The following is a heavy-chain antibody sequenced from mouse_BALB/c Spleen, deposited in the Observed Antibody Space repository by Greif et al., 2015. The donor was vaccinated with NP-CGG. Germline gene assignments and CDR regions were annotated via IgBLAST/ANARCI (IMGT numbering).Heavy chain of an antibody. D-gene: IGHD1-1*01. CDR2: INPSTGYT. Sequence: QVQLQQPGAELAKPGASVKMSCKASGYTFTSYWMHWVKQRPGQGLEWIGYINPSTGYTEYNQKFKDKATLTADKSSSTAYMQLSSLTSEDSAVYYCAYYYGSSYGYAMDYWGQGTSVTVSS. CDR1: GYTFTSYW. CDR3: AYYYGSSYGYAMDY. V-gene: IGHV1-7*01. J-gene: IGHJ4*01.